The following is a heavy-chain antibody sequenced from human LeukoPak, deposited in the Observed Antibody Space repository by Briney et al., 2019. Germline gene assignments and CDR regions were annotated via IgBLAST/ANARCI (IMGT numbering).Heavy chain of an antibody. CDR3: ARDDNCSGGSCERVDY. D-gene: IGHD2-15*01. V-gene: IGHV1-2*06. CDR2: INPNSGGT. Sequence: ASVKVSCKASGYTFTGYYMHWVRQAPGQGPEWMGRINPNSGGTNYAQKFQGRVTMTRDTSISTAYMELSRLRSDDTAVYYCARDDNCSGGSCERVDYWGQGTLVTVSS. CDR1: GYTFTGYY. J-gene: IGHJ4*02.